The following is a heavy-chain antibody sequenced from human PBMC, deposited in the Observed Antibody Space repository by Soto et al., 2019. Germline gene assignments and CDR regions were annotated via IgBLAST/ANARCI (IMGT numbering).Heavy chain of an antibody. CDR3: AKDVEDIVATIEWGIFDY. CDR2: ISGSGGST. D-gene: IGHD5-12*01. V-gene: IGHV3-23*01. J-gene: IGHJ4*02. CDR1: GFTFSSYA. Sequence: GGSLRLSCAASGFTFSSYAMSWVRQAPGKGLEWVSAISGSGGSTYYADSVKGRFTISRDNSKNTLYLQMNSLRAEDTAVYYCAKDVEDIVATIEWGIFDYWGQGTLVTVSS.